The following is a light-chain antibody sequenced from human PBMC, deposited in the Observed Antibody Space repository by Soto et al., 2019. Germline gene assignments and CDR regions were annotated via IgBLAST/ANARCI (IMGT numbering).Light chain of an antibody. J-gene: IGLJ1*01. V-gene: IGLV2-18*02. CDR2: EAS. CDR3: SSYTSTSTL. CDR1: SSDFVSYNR. Sequence: QSVLTQPPSVSGAPGQSVTISCTGSSSDFVSYNRVSWYQQPRGTAPKLRIDEASNRPSGVPDRFSGSKSGNTASLTISGLQTEDEADYYCSSYTSTSTLFGTGTKVTVL.